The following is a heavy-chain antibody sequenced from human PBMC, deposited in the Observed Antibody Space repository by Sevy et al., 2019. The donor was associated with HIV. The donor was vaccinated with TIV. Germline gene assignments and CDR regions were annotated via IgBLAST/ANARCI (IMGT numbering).Heavy chain of an antibody. V-gene: IGHV5-51*01. CDR3: ARGGYLPLDAFDL. CDR1: GYNFAAHW. D-gene: IGHD3-22*01. Sequence: GESLKISCRASGYNFAAHWIGWVRQMPGKGLEWMGILFPGNSDIRSFQGHVTVSVDKSINTAYLQWANLRASDSAMYFCARGGYLPLDAFDLWGPGTKVTVSS. CDR2: LFPGNSDI. J-gene: IGHJ3*01.